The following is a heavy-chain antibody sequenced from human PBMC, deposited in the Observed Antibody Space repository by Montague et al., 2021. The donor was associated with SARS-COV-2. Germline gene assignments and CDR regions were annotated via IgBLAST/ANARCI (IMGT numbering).Heavy chain of an antibody. CDR2: ITQTETRT. V-gene: IGHV3-48*04. D-gene: IGHD6-25*01. CDR1: GFTFLRYT. CDR3: ARTASEPTAVAHDY. J-gene: IGHJ4*02. Sequence: SLRLSCAASGFTFLRYTMNWVRQAPGKGLEWVSFITQTETRTQYADSVKGRFTISRDNAKNSLYLQMKSLTGGDTAVYYCARTASEPTAVAHDYWGQGTLVTVSS.